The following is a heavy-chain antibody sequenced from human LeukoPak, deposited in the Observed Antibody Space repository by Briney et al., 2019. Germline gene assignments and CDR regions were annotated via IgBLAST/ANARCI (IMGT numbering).Heavy chain of an antibody. CDR1: GGSISSSNYY. Sequence: SETLSLTCTVSGGSISSSNYYWGWIRQPPGKGLEWIGSIYYSGSTYYNPSLKSRGTISVDTSKNQFSLKPSSVTAADTAVYYCARLRGYSYGSVDHWGQGTLVTVSS. J-gene: IGHJ4*02. CDR2: IYYSGST. V-gene: IGHV4-39*01. D-gene: IGHD5-18*01. CDR3: ARLRGYSYGSVDH.